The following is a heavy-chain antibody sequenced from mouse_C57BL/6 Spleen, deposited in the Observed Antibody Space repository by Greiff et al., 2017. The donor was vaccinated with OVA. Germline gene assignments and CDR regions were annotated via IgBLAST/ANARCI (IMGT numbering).Heavy chain of an antibody. V-gene: IGHV2-2*01. Sequence: VKLMESGPGLVQPSQSLSITCTVSGFSLTSYGVHWVRQSPGKGLEWLGVIWSGGSTDYNAAFISRLSISKDNSKSQVFFKMNSLQADDTAIYYGASSDGYYDYYAMDYWGQGTSVTVSS. J-gene: IGHJ4*01. CDR2: IWSGGST. D-gene: IGHD2-3*01. CDR3: ASSDGYYDYYAMDY. CDR1: GFSLTSYG.